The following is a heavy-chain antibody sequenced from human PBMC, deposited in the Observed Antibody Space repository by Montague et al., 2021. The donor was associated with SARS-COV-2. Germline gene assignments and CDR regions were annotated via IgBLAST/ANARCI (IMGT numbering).Heavy chain of an antibody. J-gene: IGHJ6*03. CDR3: ARDPLLTIFGSYYYYYMDV. D-gene: IGHD3-3*01. Sequence: SLRLSCAASGFTFSSYAMHWVRQAPGKGLEWVAVLSYDGSNKYYVDSVKGRFTISRDNSKNTLFLQMNSLRAEDTAVYYCARDPLLTIFGSYYYYYMDVWGKGTTDTVSS. V-gene: IGHV3-30*04. CDR2: LSYDGSNK. CDR1: GFTFSSYA.